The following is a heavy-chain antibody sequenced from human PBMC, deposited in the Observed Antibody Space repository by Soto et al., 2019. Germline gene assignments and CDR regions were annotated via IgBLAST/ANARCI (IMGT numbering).Heavy chain of an antibody. CDR2: ISYDGSNK. Sequence: QVQLVESGGGVVQPGRSLRLSCAASGFTFSSYAMHWVRQAPGKGLEWVAVISYDGSNKYYADSVKGRFTISRDNSKNTRYLQMNSLRAEDTAVYYCARDEPRNRAAAGGYWGQGTLVTVSS. J-gene: IGHJ4*02. V-gene: IGHV3-30-3*01. D-gene: IGHD6-13*01. CDR3: ARDEPRNRAAAGGY. CDR1: GFTFSSYA.